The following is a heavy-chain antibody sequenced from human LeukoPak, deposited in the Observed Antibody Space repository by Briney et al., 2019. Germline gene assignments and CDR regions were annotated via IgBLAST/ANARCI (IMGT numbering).Heavy chain of an antibody. D-gene: IGHD6-19*01. CDR3: ARRHSSGWHFDY. J-gene: IGHJ4*02. CDR1: GFTFSSYA. Sequence: GGSLRLSCAASGFTFSSYAMSWVRQAPGKGLEWVSAISGSGGSTYYADSVKGRFTISRDNSKNTLYLQMNSLRAEDTAVYYCARRHSSGWHFDYWGQGTLVTVSS. V-gene: IGHV3-23*01. CDR2: ISGSGGST.